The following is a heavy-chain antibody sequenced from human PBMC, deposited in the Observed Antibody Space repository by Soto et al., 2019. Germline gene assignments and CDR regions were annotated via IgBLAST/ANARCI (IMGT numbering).Heavy chain of an antibody. D-gene: IGHD5-18*01. V-gene: IGHV4-34*01. J-gene: IGHJ6*02. CDR2: INHSGST. Sequence: SETLSLTCAVYCGSFSGYYWSWIRQPPGKGLEWIGEINHSGSTNYNPSLKSRVTISVDTSKNQFSLKLSSVTAADTAVYYCARERGYSYGILYYYYGMDVWGQGTTVTV. CDR3: ARERGYSYGILYYYYGMDV. CDR1: CGSFSGYY.